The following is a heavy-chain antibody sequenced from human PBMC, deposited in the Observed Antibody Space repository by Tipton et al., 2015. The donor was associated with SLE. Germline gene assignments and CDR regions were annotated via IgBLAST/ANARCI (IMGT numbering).Heavy chain of an antibody. Sequence: TLSLTCIVSGFSITRSDYYWAWIRQPPGKGLEWMGEINHSGSTNYNPSLKSRVTISADTSKNQFSLKLTSVTAADTAVYYCARGPADAFDIWGQGTMVTVSS. CDR2: INHSGST. CDR3: ARGPADAFDI. V-gene: IGHV4-39*07. J-gene: IGHJ3*02. CDR1: GFSITRSDYY.